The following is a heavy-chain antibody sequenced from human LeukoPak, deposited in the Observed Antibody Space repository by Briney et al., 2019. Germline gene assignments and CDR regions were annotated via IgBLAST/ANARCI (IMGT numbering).Heavy chain of an antibody. CDR3: ARDDGYAFDI. Sequence: PGGSLRLSCAASGFTFSSYGMHWVRQAPGKGLEWVAVIWYDGSKKFYADSVKGRFTISTDNAKNSLYLQMNSLRAEDTALYYCARDDGYAFDIWGQGTMVTVSS. CDR1: GFTFSSYG. D-gene: IGHD6-25*01. V-gene: IGHV3-33*01. CDR2: IWYDGSKK. J-gene: IGHJ3*02.